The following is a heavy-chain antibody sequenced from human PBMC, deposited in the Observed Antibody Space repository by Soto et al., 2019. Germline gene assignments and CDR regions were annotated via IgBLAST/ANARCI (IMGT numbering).Heavy chain of an antibody. CDR3: ARGRYCLTGRCFPNWFDS. J-gene: IGHJ5*01. D-gene: IGHD7-27*01. Sequence: TLSLTCSVSGDSISNLDYFWAWIRQPPGQALEYIGYIYKSATTYYNPSFESRFAISVDTSKSQFSLNVTSVTAADTAVYFCARGRYCLTGRCFPNWFDSWGQGALVTVSS. CDR1: GDSISNLDYF. CDR2: IYKSATT. V-gene: IGHV4-30-4*01.